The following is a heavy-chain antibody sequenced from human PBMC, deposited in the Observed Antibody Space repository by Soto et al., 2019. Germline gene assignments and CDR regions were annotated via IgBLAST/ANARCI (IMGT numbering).Heavy chain of an antibody. D-gene: IGHD2-8*01. J-gene: IGHJ4*02. CDR3: ARGMSQMYAVDY. Sequence: EVQLVESGGGLVQPGESLRLSCAASGFTFSSYWMHWVRQAPGKGLVWVSRIYSDGSTTNYADSVKGRFTISRDNAKNTLYLQMNSLRAEDTAVYFCARGMSQMYAVDYWGQGTLVTVSS. CDR1: GFTFSSYW. CDR2: IYSDGSTT. V-gene: IGHV3-74*01.